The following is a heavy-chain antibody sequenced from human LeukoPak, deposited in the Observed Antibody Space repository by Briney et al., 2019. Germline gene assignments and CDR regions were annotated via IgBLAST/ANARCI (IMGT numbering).Heavy chain of an antibody. V-gene: IGHV1-69*04. Sequence: SVKVSCKASGVTLTTYGISWLRRAPGQGLEWMGTIIPILGVANYVQKFQDRLTITADKSTSTAYMELRSLRSEDTAVYYCAGPSYCTGGGCLYFFDYWGQGTLVTVSS. CDR2: IIPILGVA. D-gene: IGHD2-15*01. CDR1: GVTLTTYG. CDR3: AGPSYCTGGGCLYFFDY. J-gene: IGHJ4*02.